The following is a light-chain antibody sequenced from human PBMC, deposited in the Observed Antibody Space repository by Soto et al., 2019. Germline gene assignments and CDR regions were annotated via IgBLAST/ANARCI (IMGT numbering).Light chain of an antibody. CDR3: QQYGTS. Sequence: EIVLTQSPGTLSLSPGERATLSCRASQSVSGSYFAWYQQKPGQAPRLLTYDASSRATGIPDRFSGSGSGTDFTLTISRLEPEDFAVYYCQQYGTSFGQGTKVDIK. CDR1: QSVSGSY. CDR2: DAS. V-gene: IGKV3-20*01. J-gene: IGKJ1*01.